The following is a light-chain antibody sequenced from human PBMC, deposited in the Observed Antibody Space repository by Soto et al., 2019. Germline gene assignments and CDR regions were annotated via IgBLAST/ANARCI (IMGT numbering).Light chain of an antibody. J-gene: IGLJ1*01. CDR2: EVS. Sequence: QSVLTQPPSASGSPGLSVTISCTGTSSDVGGYNYVSWYQQHPGKVPKVMIYEVSKRPSGVPDRFSGSKSGNTASLTVSGLQAEDEADYYCSSYAGSNNPYVFGTGTKVTVL. CDR1: SSDVGGYNY. V-gene: IGLV2-8*01. CDR3: SSYAGSNNPYV.